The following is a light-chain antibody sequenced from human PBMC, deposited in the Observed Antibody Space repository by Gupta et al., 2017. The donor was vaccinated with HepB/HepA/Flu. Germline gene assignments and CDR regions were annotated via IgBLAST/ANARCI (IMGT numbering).Light chain of an antibody. V-gene: IGKV3-20*01. J-gene: IGKJ1*01. Sequence: GTLSLSPGERATLSCRASQSVSSSYLAWYQQNPGQAPRLLIYGASSRATGIPDRFSGSGSGTDFTLTISRLEPEDFAVYYCKQYGSAPCTFGQGTKVEIK. CDR1: QSVSSSY. CDR3: KQYGSAPCT. CDR2: GAS.